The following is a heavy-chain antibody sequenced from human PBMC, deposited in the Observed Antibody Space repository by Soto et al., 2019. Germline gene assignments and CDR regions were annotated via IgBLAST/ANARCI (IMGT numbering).Heavy chain of an antibody. V-gene: IGHV1-46*01. D-gene: IGHD3-9*01. CDR2: INPSGGST. J-gene: IGHJ3*02. CDR1: GYTFTSYY. Sequence: QVQLVQSGAEVKKPGASVKVSCKASGYTFTSYYMHWVRQAPGQGLEWMGVINPSGGSTSYAQKFPGRVTMTRDTSTSTVYMELSSLRSEDTAVYYCARDMNYAILTGDNDAFDIWGQGTMVTVSS. CDR3: ARDMNYAILTGDNDAFDI.